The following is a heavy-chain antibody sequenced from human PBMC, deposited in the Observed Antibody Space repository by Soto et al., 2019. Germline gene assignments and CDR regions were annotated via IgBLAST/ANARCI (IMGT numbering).Heavy chain of an antibody. CDR2: INHTGGI. J-gene: IGHJ5*02. Sequence: ETLPLTCVVFGGPIKGYYWNWIRQKTGKGLEWIGEINHTGGIHYNPSLKSRVTMSVDTSKNQFSLRLSSVTAADTAIYYCATRITVFGLLMPPFDPWGQGTQVTVSS. CDR1: GGPIKGYY. CDR3: ATRITVFGLLMPPFDP. D-gene: IGHD3-3*01. V-gene: IGHV4-34*01.